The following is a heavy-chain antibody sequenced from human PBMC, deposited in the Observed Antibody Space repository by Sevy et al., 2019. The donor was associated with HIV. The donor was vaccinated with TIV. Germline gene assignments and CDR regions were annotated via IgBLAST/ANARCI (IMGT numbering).Heavy chain of an antibody. CDR3: ARGDYGSGIYIDY. CDR1: GGSFSGYY. J-gene: IGHJ4*02. Sequence: SETLSLTCAVYGGSFSGYYWSWIRQPPGKGLEWLGEIYHSGSTNYNPSLKSRITIYLDTSKNQFSLNLKSVTAADTAVYYCARGDYGSGIYIDYWGQGTLVTVSS. D-gene: IGHD3-10*01. CDR2: IYHSGST. V-gene: IGHV4-34*01.